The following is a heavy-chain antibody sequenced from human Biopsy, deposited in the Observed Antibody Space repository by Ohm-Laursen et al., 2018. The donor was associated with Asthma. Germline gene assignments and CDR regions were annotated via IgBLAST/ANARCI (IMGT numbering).Heavy chain of an antibody. V-gene: IGHV1-2*04. CDR3: ARAPYSDAIDS. D-gene: IGHD1-26*01. CDR1: GFPFTAYY. Sequence: ASVKVSCKTSGFPFTAYYIHWVRQAPGQGLEWMGWISLNTGDANLAQKFRGWVTMTRDTSISTAYLVLSGLKSHDTAVYYCARAPYSDAIDSWGQGTLVAISS. CDR2: ISLNTGDA. J-gene: IGHJ4*02.